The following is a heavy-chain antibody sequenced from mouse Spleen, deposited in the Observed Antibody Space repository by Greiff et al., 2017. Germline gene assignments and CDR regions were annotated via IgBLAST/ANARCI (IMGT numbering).Heavy chain of an antibody. D-gene: IGHD2-14*01. CDR1: GFTFSSFG. CDR2: ISSGSSTI. CDR3: ARWRTGYDGWFAY. Sequence: EVMLVESGGGLVQPGGSRKLSCAASGFTFSSFGMHWVRQAPEKGLEWVAYISSGSSTIYYADTVKGRFTISRDNPKNTLFLQMTSLRSEDTAMYYCARWRTGYDGWFAYWGQGTLVTVSA. J-gene: IGHJ3*01. V-gene: IGHV5-17*02.